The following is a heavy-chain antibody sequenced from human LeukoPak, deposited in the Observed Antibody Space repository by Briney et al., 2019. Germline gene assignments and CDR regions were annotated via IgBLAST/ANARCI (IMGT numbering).Heavy chain of an antibody. CDR2: ISSSSSYI. D-gene: IGHD2-2*01. CDR3: ARAYCSSTSCPYGMDV. J-gene: IGHJ6*02. Sequence: GGSLRLSCAASGFTFCSYSMNWVRQAPGKGLEWVSSISSSSSYIYYADSVKGRFTISRDNAENSLYLQMNSLRAEDTAVYYCARAYCSSTSCPYGMDVWGQGTTVTVSS. V-gene: IGHV3-21*01. CDR1: GFTFCSYS.